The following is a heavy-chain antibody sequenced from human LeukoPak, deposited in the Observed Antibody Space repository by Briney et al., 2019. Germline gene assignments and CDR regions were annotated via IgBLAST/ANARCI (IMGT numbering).Heavy chain of an antibody. CDR2: IIPILGIA. D-gene: IGHD2-2*01. CDR1: GGTFSSYT. J-gene: IGHJ3*02. CDR3: ARLHHADFHCSSTSCYSGAFDI. V-gene: IGHV1-69*02. Sequence: ASVKVSCKASGGTFSSYTISWVRQAPGQGLEWMGRIIPILGIANYAQKFQGRVTITADKSTSTAYMELSSLRSEDTAVYYCARLHHADFHCSSTSCYSGAFDIWGQGTMVTVSS.